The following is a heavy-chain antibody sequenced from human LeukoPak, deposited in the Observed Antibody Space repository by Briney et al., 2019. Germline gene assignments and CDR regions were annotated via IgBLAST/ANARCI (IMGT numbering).Heavy chain of an antibody. CDR3: ATENNVARYYFDY. J-gene: IGHJ4*02. CDR2: INTKGGLI. Sequence: PGGSLRLSCAAPGLTFSRYNMKWVRQAPGGGLEWIAHINTKGGLIYYANSVKGRFTISRDNTYNSLDLHMHSLRVEDTAVYYCATENNVARYYFDYWGQGTLVTVSS. V-gene: IGHV3-48*03. CDR1: GLTFSRYN. D-gene: IGHD2-21*01.